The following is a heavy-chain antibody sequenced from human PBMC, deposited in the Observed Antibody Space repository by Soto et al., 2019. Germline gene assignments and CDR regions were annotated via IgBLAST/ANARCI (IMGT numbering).Heavy chain of an antibody. J-gene: IGHJ5*02. D-gene: IGHD5-18*01. CDR1: GFTFSSYS. Sequence: GGSLRLSCAASGFTFSSYSMNWVRQAPGKGLEWVSSISSSSSYIYYADSVKGRFTISRDNAKNSLYLQMSSLRAEDTAVYYCARESGRFPHEWIQLWPSGRWFDPWGQGTLVTVSS. V-gene: IGHV3-21*01. CDR3: ARESGRFPHEWIQLWPSGRWFDP. CDR2: ISSSSSYI.